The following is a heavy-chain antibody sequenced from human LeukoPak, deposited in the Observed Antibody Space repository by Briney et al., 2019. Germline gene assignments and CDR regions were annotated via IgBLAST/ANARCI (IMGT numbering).Heavy chain of an antibody. Sequence: ASVKVSCKASGYTFIDYYFNWVRQAPGQGPEWMGRINVKSGATDYAQKFQGRVTVTRDTSISTAYMELSSLRAEDTAVYYCARAYNYVWGSYRRREVYYFDYWGQGTLVTVSS. V-gene: IGHV1-2*06. CDR1: GYTFIDYY. D-gene: IGHD3-16*02. CDR2: INVKSGAT. J-gene: IGHJ4*02. CDR3: ARAYNYVWGSYRRREVYYFDY.